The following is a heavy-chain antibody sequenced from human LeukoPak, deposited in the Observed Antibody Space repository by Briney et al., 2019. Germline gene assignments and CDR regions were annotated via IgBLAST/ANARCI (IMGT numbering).Heavy chain of an antibody. Sequence: GGSLGLSCAASGFTFSSYWMSWVRQAPGKGLEWVANIKQDGSEKYYVDSVKGRFTISRDNAKNSLYLQMNSLRAEDTAVYYCARIPEVVPAATYYFDYWGQGTLVTVSS. D-gene: IGHD2-2*01. CDR2: IKQDGSEK. V-gene: IGHV3-7*03. CDR1: GFTFSSYW. CDR3: ARIPEVVPAATYYFDY. J-gene: IGHJ4*02.